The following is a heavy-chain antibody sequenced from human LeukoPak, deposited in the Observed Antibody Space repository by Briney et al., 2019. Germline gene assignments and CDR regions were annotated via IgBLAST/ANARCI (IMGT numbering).Heavy chain of an antibody. V-gene: IGHV3-48*03. CDR2: VSGGGDIA. J-gene: IGHJ5*02. D-gene: IGHD6-19*01. CDR3: ARDRITVTGAYNWFDP. Sequence: PGGSLRLSCAASGFTFSNYEMIWVRQAPGKGLEWISYVSGGGDIADYAESVKGRFTISRDNAKNLLYLQMTSLRVDDTAFYYCARDRITVTGAYNWFDPWGQGTLVTVSS. CDR1: GFTFSNYE.